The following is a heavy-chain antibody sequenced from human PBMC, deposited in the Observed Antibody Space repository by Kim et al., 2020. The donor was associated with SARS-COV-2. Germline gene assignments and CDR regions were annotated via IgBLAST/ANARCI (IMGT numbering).Heavy chain of an antibody. CDR3: ARGPWQLVFTTNYYYYGMDV. D-gene: IGHD6-13*01. Sequence: SETLSLTCTVSGGSISSYYWSWIRQPPGKGLEWIGYIYYSGSTNYNPSLKSRVTISVDTSKNQFSLKLSSVTAADTAVYYCARGPWQLVFTTNYYYYGMDVWGQGTTVTVSS. V-gene: IGHV4-59*08. CDR2: IYYSGST. J-gene: IGHJ6*02. CDR1: GGSISSYY.